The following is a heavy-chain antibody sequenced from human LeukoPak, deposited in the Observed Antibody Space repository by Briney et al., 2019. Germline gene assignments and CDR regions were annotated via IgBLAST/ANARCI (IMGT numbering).Heavy chain of an antibody. D-gene: IGHD2-2*01. CDR1: GYTFTGYY. CDR3: ASSYCSSTSCLNWFDP. Sequence: ASVKVSCKASGYTFTGYYMHWVRQAPGQRLEWMGWINPNSGGTNYAQKFQGRVTMTRDTSISTAYMELSRLRSDDTAVYYCASSYCSSTSCLNWFDPWGQGTLVTVSS. J-gene: IGHJ5*02. CDR2: INPNSGGT. V-gene: IGHV1-2*02.